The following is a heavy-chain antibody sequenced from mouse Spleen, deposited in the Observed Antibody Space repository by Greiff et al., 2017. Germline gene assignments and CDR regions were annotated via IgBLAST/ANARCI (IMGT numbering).Heavy chain of an antibody. CDR2: ISSGGSYT. Sequence: EVKLMESGGGLVKPGGSLKLSCAASGFTFSRYAMSWVRPTPEKRLEWVATISSGGSYTYYPDSVKGRFTISRDNAKNTLYLQMSSLRSEDTAMYYCARQRDYDGYYEAYWGQGTLVTVSA. CDR1: GFTFSRYA. D-gene: IGHD2-3*01. CDR3: ARQRDYDGYYEAY. V-gene: IGHV5-9-3*01. J-gene: IGHJ3*01.